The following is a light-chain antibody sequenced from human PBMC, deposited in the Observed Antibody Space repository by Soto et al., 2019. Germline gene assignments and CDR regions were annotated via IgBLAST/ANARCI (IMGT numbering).Light chain of an antibody. Sequence: QSVLTQPPSASGTPGQRVTISCSGSSSNIGSNTVNWYQQLPGTAPKLLIYSNNQRPSGVPDRFSGSKSGTSASLAISGLPSEDEADYYCAAWDDSLNGGVYGEGTKLTVL. J-gene: IGLJ3*02. CDR3: AAWDDSLNGGV. V-gene: IGLV1-44*01. CDR1: SSNIGSNT. CDR2: SNN.